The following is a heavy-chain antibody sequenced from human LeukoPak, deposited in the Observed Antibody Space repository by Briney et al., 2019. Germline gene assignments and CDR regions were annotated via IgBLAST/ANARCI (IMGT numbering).Heavy chain of an antibody. J-gene: IGHJ3*02. CDR3: ARAHRPCTRTICHSPIVPDAFDI. V-gene: IGHV3-48*03. D-gene: IGHD1-7*01. Sequence: GGSLRLSCAASGFTFSEYEMNWVRQAPGKGLEWVSYISDSGSTIYYADSVKGRFTISRDNAKNSVYLQMNGLRVEDTAVYYCARAHRPCTRTICHSPIVPDAFDIWGHGTMVTVSS. CDR1: GFTFSEYE. CDR2: ISDSGSTI.